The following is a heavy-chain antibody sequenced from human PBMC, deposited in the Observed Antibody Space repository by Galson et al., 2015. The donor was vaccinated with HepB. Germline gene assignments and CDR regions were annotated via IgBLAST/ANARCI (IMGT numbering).Heavy chain of an antibody. J-gene: IGHJ6*03. Sequence: TLSLTCTVSGGSISSDGYSWSWIRQPPGKGLEWIGYIYYSGSTYYNPSLKSRVTISVDTSKNQFSLKLNSVTAADTAVYYCARPLNYYYYMDVWGKGTTVTVSS. V-gene: IGHV4-30-2*03. CDR2: IYYSGST. CDR3: ARPLNYYYYMDV. CDR1: GGSISSDGYS.